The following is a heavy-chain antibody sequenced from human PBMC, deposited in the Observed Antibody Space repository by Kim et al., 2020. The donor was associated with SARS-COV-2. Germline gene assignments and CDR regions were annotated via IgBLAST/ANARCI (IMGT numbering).Heavy chain of an antibody. CDR1: GSTFTNYS. CDR2: INSNGGST. Sequence: GGSLRLSCLASGSTFTNYSMHWVRQAPGKGLEYVSAINSNGGSTYYADSVKGRFTISRDNSKNTLYLQMNSLRTQDTAVYFCVSRYCTTTACYDDYWGQG. V-gene: IGHV3-64D*06. D-gene: IGHD2-2*01. CDR3: VSRYCTTTACYDDY. J-gene: IGHJ4*02.